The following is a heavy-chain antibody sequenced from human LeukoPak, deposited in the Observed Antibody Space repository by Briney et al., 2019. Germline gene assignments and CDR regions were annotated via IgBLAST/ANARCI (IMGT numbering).Heavy chain of an antibody. J-gene: IGHJ4*02. D-gene: IGHD6-19*01. V-gene: IGHV3-53*01. CDR1: GFTVSSNY. CDR2: IYSGGST. Sequence: PGGSLRLSCAASGFTVSSNYMSWVRQSPGKGLEWVSVIYSGGSTYHADSVKGRFTISRDNSKNTLYLQMNSLRAEDTAVYYCAKDHTSGWPKTFDYWGQGTLVTVSS. CDR3: AKDHTSGWPKTFDY.